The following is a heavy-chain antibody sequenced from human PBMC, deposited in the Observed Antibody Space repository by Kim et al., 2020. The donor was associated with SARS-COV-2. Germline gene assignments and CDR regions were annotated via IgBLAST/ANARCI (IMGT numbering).Heavy chain of an antibody. Sequence: GGSLRLSCAASGFTFRSYAMSWVRQAPGKGLEWVSAISGSGGSTYYADSVKGRFTISRDNSKNTLYLQMNSLRAEDTAVYYCAKDWREYYCDSSGYQGTDDDCGMDVWGQGTTVTVSS. D-gene: IGHD3-22*01. V-gene: IGHV3-23*01. CDR3: AKDWREYYCDSSGYQGTDDDCGMDV. J-gene: IGHJ6*02. CDR2: ISGSGGST. CDR1: GFTFRSYA.